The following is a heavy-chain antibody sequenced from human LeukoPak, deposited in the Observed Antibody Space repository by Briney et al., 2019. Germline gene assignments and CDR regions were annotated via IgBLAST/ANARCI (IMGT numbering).Heavy chain of an antibody. CDR1: GYTFTSYG. J-gene: IGHJ4*02. CDR3: ARGTDCSSTSCYPLFDY. V-gene: IGHV1-18*01. CDR2: ISAYNGNT. Sequence: ASVTVSFKASGYTFTSYGISWVRQAPGQGLEWMGWISAYNGNTNYAQKLQGRVTMTTDTSTSTAYMELRSLRSDDTAVYYCARGTDCSSTSCYPLFDYWGQGTLVTVSS. D-gene: IGHD2-2*01.